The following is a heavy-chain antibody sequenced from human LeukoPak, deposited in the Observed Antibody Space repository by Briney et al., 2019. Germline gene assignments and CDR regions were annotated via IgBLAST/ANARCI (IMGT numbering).Heavy chain of an antibody. V-gene: IGHV3-11*01. D-gene: IGHD3-9*01. CDR2: ISSSGSTI. J-gene: IGHJ3*02. Sequence: GGSLRLSCAASGFTFSDYYMSWIRQAPGKGLEWVSYISSSGSTIYYADSVKGRFTISRDNAKNSLYLQMNSLRAEDTAVYYCARDRVRYFDWNDFDIWGQGTMVTVSS. CDR3: ARDRVRYFDWNDFDI. CDR1: GFTFSDYY.